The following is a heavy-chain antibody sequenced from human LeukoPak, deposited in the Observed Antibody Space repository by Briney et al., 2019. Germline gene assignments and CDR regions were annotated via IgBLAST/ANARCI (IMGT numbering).Heavy chain of an antibody. CDR2: INSDGSST. CDR3: AREFADGSGSYDYFDY. Sequence: PGGSLRLSCAASGFTFSRSWMHWVRQAPGRGLVWVSRINSDGSSTSYAESVKGRFTISRDNAKNTLYLQMNSLRAEDTAAYYCAREFADGSGSYDYFDYWGQGILVTVSS. V-gene: IGHV3-74*01. CDR1: GFTFSRSW. D-gene: IGHD3-10*01. J-gene: IGHJ4*02.